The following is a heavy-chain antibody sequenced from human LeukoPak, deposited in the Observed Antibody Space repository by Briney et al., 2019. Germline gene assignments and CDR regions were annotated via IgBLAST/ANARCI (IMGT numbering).Heavy chain of an antibody. V-gene: IGHV4-34*01. CDR3: ARAVGATRDY. Sequence: SETLSLTCAVYGGSFSGYYWSWIRQPPGKGLEWIGEINHSRSTNYNPSLKSRVTISVDTSKNQFSLKLSSVTAADTAVYYCARAVGATRDYWGQGTLVTVSS. CDR1: GGSFSGYY. D-gene: IGHD1-26*01. J-gene: IGHJ4*02. CDR2: INHSRST.